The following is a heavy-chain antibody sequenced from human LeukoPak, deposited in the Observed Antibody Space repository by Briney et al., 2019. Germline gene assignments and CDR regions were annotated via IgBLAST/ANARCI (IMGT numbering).Heavy chain of an antibody. J-gene: IGHJ4*02. Sequence: GGSLRLSCAASGFTFSSYGMHWVRQAPGKGLEWVAFIRYDGSNKYYADSVKGRFTISRDNSKNTLYLQMNSLRAEDTAVYYCAKLAPTPAGWLRSFDYWGQGTLVTVSS. CDR1: GFTFSSYG. D-gene: IGHD5-12*01. V-gene: IGHV3-30*02. CDR2: IRYDGSNK. CDR3: AKLAPTPAGWLRSFDY.